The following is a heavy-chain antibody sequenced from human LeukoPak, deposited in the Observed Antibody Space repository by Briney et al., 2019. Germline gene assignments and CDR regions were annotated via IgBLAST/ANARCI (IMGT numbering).Heavy chain of an antibody. V-gene: IGHV4-59*12. CDR2: IYYSGST. D-gene: IGHD3-10*01. CDR3: AGDYASGSYRFDY. J-gene: IGHJ4*02. CDR1: GFTFSSYA. Sequence: KPGGSLRLSCAASGFTFSSYAMSWVRQSPGRGLEWIGYIYYSGSTIYNPSLKSRVTISIDTSKSQFSMKLNSVTAADTAVYYCAGDYASGSYRFDYWGQGTLVTVSS.